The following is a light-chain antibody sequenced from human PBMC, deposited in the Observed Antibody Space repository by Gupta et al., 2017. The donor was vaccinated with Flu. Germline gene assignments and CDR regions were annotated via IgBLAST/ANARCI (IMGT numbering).Light chain of an antibody. J-gene: IGKJ4*01. CDR2: DAS. CDR3: HQYDDWLT. V-gene: IGKV3-15*01. CDR1: QSVGNC. Sequence: SPDSWSVFQGERATPSCSDRQSVGNCLGWEQQKPGQAPRLIIYDASNTAMGTPVRCSGSGAGKEFTLTSSSRQYEDSAVYYVHQYDDWLTFGGGTTVGIK.